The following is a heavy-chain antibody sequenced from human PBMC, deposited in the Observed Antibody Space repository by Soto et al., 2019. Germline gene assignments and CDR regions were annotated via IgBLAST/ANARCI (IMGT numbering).Heavy chain of an antibody. V-gene: IGHV4-59*08. CDR3: ARRSLGYCSGGSCFNFDY. CDR2: IYYSGST. D-gene: IGHD2-15*01. CDR1: GGSISSYY. Sequence: QVQLQESGPGLVKPSETLSLTCTVSGGSISSYYWSWIRQPPGKGLEWIGYIYYSGSTNYNPSLKSRVTISVDTSKNQCSLKLSSVTAADTAVYYCARRSLGYCSGGSCFNFDYWGQGTLVTVSS. J-gene: IGHJ4*02.